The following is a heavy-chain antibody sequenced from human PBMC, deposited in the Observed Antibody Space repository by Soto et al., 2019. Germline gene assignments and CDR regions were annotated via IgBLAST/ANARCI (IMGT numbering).Heavy chain of an antibody. D-gene: IGHD1-26*01. Sequence: ASVKVSCKASGYTFTGYYMHWVRQAPGQGLEWMGWINPNSGGTNYAQKFQGWVTMTRDTSISTAYMELSRLRSDDTAVYYCARDLIVGPYGMDVWGQGTTVTVSS. CDR3: ARDLIVGPYGMDV. J-gene: IGHJ6*02. CDR2: INPNSGGT. CDR1: GYTFTGYY. V-gene: IGHV1-2*04.